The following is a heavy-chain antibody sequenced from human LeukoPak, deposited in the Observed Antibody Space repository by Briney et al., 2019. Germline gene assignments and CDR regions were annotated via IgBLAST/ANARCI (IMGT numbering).Heavy chain of an antibody. CDR2: IYSCGST. CDR1: GFTVSSNY. V-gene: IGHV3-66*03. Sequence: GGSLRLSCAASGFTVSSNYMGWVRQAPGKGLEWVSVIYSCGSTYYADSVKGRFTISRDNSKNTLYLQMNSLRAEDTAVYYCARDGRGSSWDYWRQGTLVTVSS. J-gene: IGHJ4*02. CDR3: ARDGRGSSWDY. D-gene: IGHD6-13*01.